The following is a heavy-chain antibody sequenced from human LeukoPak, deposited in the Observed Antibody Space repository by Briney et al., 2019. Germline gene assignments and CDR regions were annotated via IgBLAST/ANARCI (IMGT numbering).Heavy chain of an antibody. J-gene: IGHJ4*02. CDR3: ARGPYSSGYYFDY. CDR1: GYTFTGYY. D-gene: IGHD6-19*01. CDR2: IIPIFGTA. V-gene: IGHV1-69*06. Sequence: AASVKVSCKASGYTFTGYYMHWVRQAPGQGLEWMGGIIPIFGTANYAQKFQGRVTITADKSTSTAYMELSSLRSEDTAVYYCARGPYSSGYYFDYWGQGTLVTVSS.